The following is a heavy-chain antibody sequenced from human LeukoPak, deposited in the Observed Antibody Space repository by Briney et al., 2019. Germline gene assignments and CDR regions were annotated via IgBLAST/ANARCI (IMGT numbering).Heavy chain of an antibody. CDR3: ARGRLGDS. V-gene: IGHV3-9*01. J-gene: IGHJ4*02. Sequence: PGGSLRLSCAASGFTFDDYAMHWVRQAPGKGLEWVSGISWNSGSIGYADSVKGRFTISRDNAKNSLYLQMNSLRAEDTAVYYCARGRLGDSWGQGTLVTVSS. D-gene: IGHD4-17*01. CDR1: GFTFDDYA. CDR2: ISWNSGSI.